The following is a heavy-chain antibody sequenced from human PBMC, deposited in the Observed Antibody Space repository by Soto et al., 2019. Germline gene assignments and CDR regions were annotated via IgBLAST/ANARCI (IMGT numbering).Heavy chain of an antibody. Sequence: SETLSLTCTVSGGSISSDYWSWIRQPPGKGLEWIGYIYDSGNTKYNPSLKSRVTISIDTSKNQFSLKLNSVTAADTAVYYCARAAEAVFTIFGVGIPSPQFDPWGQGTLVTVSS. CDR1: GGSISSDY. CDR3: ARAAEAVFTIFGVGIPSPQFDP. V-gene: IGHV4-59*01. CDR2: IYDSGNT. J-gene: IGHJ5*02. D-gene: IGHD3-3*01.